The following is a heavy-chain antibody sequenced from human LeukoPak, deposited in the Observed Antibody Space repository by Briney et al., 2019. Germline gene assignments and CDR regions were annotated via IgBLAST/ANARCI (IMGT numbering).Heavy chain of an antibody. J-gene: IGHJ6*02. D-gene: IGHD6-19*01. V-gene: IGHV4-59*08. CDR2: IYYSGST. Sequence: SETLSLTCTVSGGSISSYYWSWIRQPPGKGLEWIGYIYYSGSTNYNPSLKSRVTISVDTSKNQFSLKLSSVTAADTAVYYCARGIAVAGTYYYYYGMDVWGQGTTVTVS. CDR3: ARGIAVAGTYYYYYGMDV. CDR1: GGSISSYY.